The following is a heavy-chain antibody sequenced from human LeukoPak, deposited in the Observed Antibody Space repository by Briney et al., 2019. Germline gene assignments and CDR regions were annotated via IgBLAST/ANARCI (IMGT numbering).Heavy chain of an antibody. J-gene: IGHJ5*02. V-gene: IGHV1-24*01. CDR3: ATDVRQSPRIDLRRNWFDP. CDR1: GYTLTELS. Sequence: ASVKVSCKVSGYTLTELSMHWVRQAPGKGLEWMGGFDPEDGETIFAQKFQGRVTMTEDTSTDTAYMELSSLRSEDTAVYYCATDVRQSPRIDLRRNWFDPWGQGTLVTVSS. CDR2: FDPEDGET. D-gene: IGHD3-10*01.